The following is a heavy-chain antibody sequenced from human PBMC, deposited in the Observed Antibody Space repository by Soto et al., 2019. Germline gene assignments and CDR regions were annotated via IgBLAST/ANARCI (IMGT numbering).Heavy chain of an antibody. D-gene: IGHD2-2*01. CDR3: ARQPYQNDAFDI. V-gene: IGHV4-30-2*01. CDR2: IYHSGST. Sequence: SETLSLTCAVSGGSISSGGYSWSWIRQPPGKGLEWIGYIYHSGSTYYNPSLKSRVTISVDRSKNQFSPKLSSVTAADTAVYYCARQPYQNDAFDIWGQGTMVTVSS. CDR1: GGSISSGGYS. J-gene: IGHJ3*02.